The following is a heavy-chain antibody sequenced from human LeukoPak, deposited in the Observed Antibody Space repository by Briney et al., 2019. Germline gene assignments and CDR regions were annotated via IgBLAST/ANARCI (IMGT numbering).Heavy chain of an antibody. V-gene: IGHV1-8*01. CDR2: MNPNSGNT. J-gene: IGHJ4*02. D-gene: IGHD2-2*01. CDR3: ARAGISVVPAAIHV. Sequence: ASVKVSCKASGYTFTSYDINWVRQATGQGLEWMGWMNPNSGNTGYAQKFQGRVTMTRNTSISTAYMELSSLRSDDTAVYYCARAGISVVPAAIHVWGQGTLVTVSS. CDR1: GYTFTSYD.